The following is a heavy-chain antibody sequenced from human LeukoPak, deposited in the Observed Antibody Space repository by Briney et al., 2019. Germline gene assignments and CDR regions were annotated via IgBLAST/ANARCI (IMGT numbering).Heavy chain of an antibody. CDR2: IYHSGST. CDR1: GYSISSGYY. J-gene: IGHJ4*02. V-gene: IGHV4-38-2*01. CDR3: ARLRPFDY. D-gene: IGHD3-16*01. Sequence: SETLSLTCAVSGYSISSGYYWGWIRQPPGKGLEWIGSIYHSGSTYYNPSPKSRVTISVDTSKNQFSLKLTSVTAADTAVYYCARLRPFDYWGQGTLVTVSS.